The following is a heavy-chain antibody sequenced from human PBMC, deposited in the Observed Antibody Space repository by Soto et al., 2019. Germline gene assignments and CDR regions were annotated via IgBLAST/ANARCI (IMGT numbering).Heavy chain of an antibody. D-gene: IGHD3-16*01. CDR2: MNPGSGDT. V-gene: IGHV1-8*02. Sequence: ASVKVSCKASGGTFSSYAISWVRQAPGQGLEWMGWMNPGSGDTGYAQKFQGRVTMTRDISIATAYMELSGLTSDDTAIYYCARMATFGSLNWFDPWGQGTLVTVSS. CDR1: GGTFSSYA. J-gene: IGHJ5*02. CDR3: ARMATFGSLNWFDP.